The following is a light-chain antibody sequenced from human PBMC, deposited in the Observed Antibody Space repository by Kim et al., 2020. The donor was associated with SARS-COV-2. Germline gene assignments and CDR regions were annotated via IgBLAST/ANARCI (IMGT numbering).Light chain of an antibody. CDR3: QQYNSYPWT. CDR2: KAS. CDR1: QSISTW. V-gene: IGKV1-5*03. Sequence: DIQMTQSPSTLSASVGDRVTITCRASQSISTWLAWYQQKPGKAPKLLIYKASSLESGVPSRFSGSGSGTDFTLTFSSLQPDDFATYYCQQYNSYPWTFGQGTKVDIK. J-gene: IGKJ1*01.